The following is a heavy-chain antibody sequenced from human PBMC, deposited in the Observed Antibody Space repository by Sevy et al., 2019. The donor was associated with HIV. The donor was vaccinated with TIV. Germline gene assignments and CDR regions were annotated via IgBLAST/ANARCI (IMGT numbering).Heavy chain of an antibody. V-gene: IGHV3-30*02. CDR1: GFTFSSYG. Sequence: GGSLRLSCAASGFTFSSYGMHWVRQAPGKGLEWVAFIRYDGSNKYYADSVKGRFTISRDNSKNTLYLQMNSLRAEDTAVYYCAKEKGSTVKGGSYYYYYGMDVWAQGTTVTVSS. CDR3: AKEKGSTVKGGSYYYYYGMDV. CDR2: IRYDGSNK. D-gene: IGHD4-17*01. J-gene: IGHJ6*02.